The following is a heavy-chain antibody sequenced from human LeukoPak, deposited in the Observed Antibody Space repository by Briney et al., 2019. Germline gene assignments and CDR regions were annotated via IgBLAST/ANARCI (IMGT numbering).Heavy chain of an antibody. CDR2: INPSGGST. CDR1: GYTFNSYY. V-gene: IGHV1-46*02. J-gene: IGHJ4*02. CDR3: ARGGYITMIVVVTDIDY. D-gene: IGHD3-22*01. Sequence: GASVKVSCKASGYTFNSYYMHWVRQAPGQGLEWMGIINPSGGSTSYAQKFQGRVTMTRDTSTSTVYMELSSLRSEDTAVYYCARGGYITMIVVVTDIDYWGQGTLVTVSS.